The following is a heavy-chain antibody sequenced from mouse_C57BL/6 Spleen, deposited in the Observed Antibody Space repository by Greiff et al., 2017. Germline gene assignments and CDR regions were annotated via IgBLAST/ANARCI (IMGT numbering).Heavy chain of an antibody. Sequence: EVQLQQSGPSLVRPSQTLSLTCTVTGFSINSDCYWIWIRQFPGNKLEYIGYTFYSGITYYNPSLESRTYITRDTSKNQFSLTLSSVTTEDTATYYCARGRLRWYFDVWGTGTTVTVSS. CDR2: TFYSGIT. D-gene: IGHD2-4*01. J-gene: IGHJ1*03. CDR3: ARGRLRWYFDV. V-gene: IGHV3-3*01. CDR1: GFSINSDCY.